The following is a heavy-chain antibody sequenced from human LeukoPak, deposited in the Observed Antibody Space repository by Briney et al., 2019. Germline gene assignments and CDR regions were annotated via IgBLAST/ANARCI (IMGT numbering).Heavy chain of an antibody. J-gene: IGHJ4*02. CDR2: VSAYNGAT. CDR3: ARDSPNYYDSSGSQSPFDY. Sequence: ASVKVSCKASGYTFTSYAISWVRQAPGQGLEWMGWVSAYNGATNYAQSFQGRVTMTTDTSTSTAYMELRSLRSDDTALYYCARDSPNYYDSSGSQSPFDYWGQGTLVTVSS. CDR1: GYTFTSYA. V-gene: IGHV1-18*01. D-gene: IGHD3-22*01.